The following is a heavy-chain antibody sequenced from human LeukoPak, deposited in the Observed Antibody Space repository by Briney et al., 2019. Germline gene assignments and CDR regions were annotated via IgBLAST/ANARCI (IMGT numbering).Heavy chain of an antibody. CDR2: IYYSGST. J-gene: IGHJ4*02. CDR1: GGSISSSGYY. Sequence: SETLSLTCTVSGGSISSSGYYWGWIRQPPGKGLEWIGSIYYSGSTYYNPSLKSRITISVDTSKNQFSLKLSSVTAADTAVYYCARRLRLGELSLPYFDYWGQGTLVTVSS. V-gene: IGHV4-39*07. D-gene: IGHD3-16*02. CDR3: ARRLRLGELSLPYFDY.